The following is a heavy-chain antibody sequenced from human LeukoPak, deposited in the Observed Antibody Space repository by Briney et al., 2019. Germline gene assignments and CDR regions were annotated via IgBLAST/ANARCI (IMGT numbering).Heavy chain of an antibody. CDR3: AKVRGSSWYYSD. Sequence: GGFLRLSCAASGFTFSSYAISWVRQAPGKGLEWVSAISGSGGSTYYADSVKGRFTISRDNSKNTLYLQMNSLRAEDTAVYYCAKVRGSSWYYSDWGQGTLVTVSS. J-gene: IGHJ4*02. CDR2: ISGSGGST. D-gene: IGHD6-13*01. CDR1: GFTFSSYA. V-gene: IGHV3-23*01.